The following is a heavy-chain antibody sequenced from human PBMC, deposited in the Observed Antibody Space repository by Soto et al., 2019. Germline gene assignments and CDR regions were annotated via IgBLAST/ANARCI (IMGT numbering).Heavy chain of an antibody. J-gene: IGHJ4*02. V-gene: IGHV3-30*18. CDR1: GFTFSSYG. CDR2: ISYDGSNK. CDR3: AKDGSGSYYYLDY. D-gene: IGHD3-10*01. Sequence: LRLSCAASGFTFSSYGMHWVCQAPGKGLEWVAVISYDGSNKYYADSVKGRFTISRDNSKNTLYLQMNSLRAEDTAVYHCAKDGSGSYYYLDYWGQGTLVTVSS.